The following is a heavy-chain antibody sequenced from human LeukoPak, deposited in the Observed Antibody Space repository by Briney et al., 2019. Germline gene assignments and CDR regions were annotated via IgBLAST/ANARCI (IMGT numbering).Heavy chain of an antibody. CDR1: GGSFSGYY. V-gene: IGHV4-34*01. J-gene: IGHJ4*02. CDR3: ARVWLYRYQPLYYSDY. D-gene: IGHD2-2*01. CDR2: INHSGST. Sequence: SETLSLTCAVYGGSFSGYYCSWIRQPPAKGMDWMWEINHSGSTNYNPSLKSRVTISVDTSKNQFSLKLSSVTAADTAVYYCARVWLYRYQPLYYSDYWGQGTLVTVSS.